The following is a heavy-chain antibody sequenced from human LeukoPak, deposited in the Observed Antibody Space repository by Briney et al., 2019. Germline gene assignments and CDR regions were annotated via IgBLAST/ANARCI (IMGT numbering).Heavy chain of an antibody. D-gene: IGHD6-13*01. Sequence: GVSLRLSRAASGFTFSNIWLRWVGQAPGKGLEGVGRIKSTTDGRTTYYAATVKGTFPISRDHSQHTLYLQMNSLKTQHTTAYYCTTGLRAADTTWGLGNLVTASS. CDR2: IKSTTDGRTT. V-gene: IGHV3-15*01. CDR1: GFTFSNIW. J-gene: IGHJ5*02. CDR3: TTGLRAADTT.